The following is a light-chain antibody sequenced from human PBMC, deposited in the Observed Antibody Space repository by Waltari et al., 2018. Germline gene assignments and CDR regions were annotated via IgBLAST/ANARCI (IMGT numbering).Light chain of an antibody. CDR1: QVSGSY. J-gene: IGKJ1*01. CDR3: QELNSYPRGT. Sequence: DIQLTQSPSFLSASVGDRVPITRRAGQVSGSYLAWYQLKPGKAPKLLIYGESTLQTGVPSRSSGSGSGTEFTLTIRSLKPEDLATYYCQELNSYPRGTFGQGTKVEIK. V-gene: IGKV1-9*01. CDR2: GES.